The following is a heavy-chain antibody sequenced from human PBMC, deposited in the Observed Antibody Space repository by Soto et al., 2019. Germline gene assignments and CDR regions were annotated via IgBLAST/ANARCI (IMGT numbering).Heavy chain of an antibody. Sequence: QVQLVQSGAEVKKPGASVKVSCKASGYTFTSYGISWVRQAPGQGLEWMGWISAYNGNTNYAQKLQGRVTIATDTYTSPAYMEMRSLRSDDTAVYYCAREDLDWNDVYSFDYWGQGTLVTVSS. CDR1: GYTFTSYG. J-gene: IGHJ4*02. D-gene: IGHD1-1*01. CDR3: AREDLDWNDVYSFDY. CDR2: ISAYNGNT. V-gene: IGHV1-18*01.